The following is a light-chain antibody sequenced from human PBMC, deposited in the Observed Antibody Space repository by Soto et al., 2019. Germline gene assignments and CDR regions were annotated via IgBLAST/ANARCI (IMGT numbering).Light chain of an antibody. J-gene: IGLJ1*01. Sequence: QSALTQPASESGSPGQSITISCTGTSSDVGDYNYVSGYQQHPGKAPKLMIYDVTNRPSGVSNRFSGSKSGNTVSLTISGLQAEDEADYYCSSYTSSNTLLVFGNGTKVTVL. CDR3: SSYTSSNTLLV. CDR2: DVT. CDR1: SSDVGDYNY. V-gene: IGLV2-14*03.